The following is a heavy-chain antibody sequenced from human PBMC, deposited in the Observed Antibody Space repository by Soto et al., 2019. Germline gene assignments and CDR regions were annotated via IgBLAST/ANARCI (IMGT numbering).Heavy chain of an antibody. D-gene: IGHD2-2*01. Sequence: SLRLSCAASGFTFSRYSLNWVRQAPGRGLEWVSSISSSSSYIYYADSVKGRFTISRDNAKNSLYLQMNSLRTEDTAVYYCAREEIYCSSTRCFDYYGLDVWGQGTTVTVSS. V-gene: IGHV3-21*01. CDR3: AREEIYCSSTRCFDYYGLDV. CDR2: ISSSSSYI. CDR1: GFTFSRYS. J-gene: IGHJ6*02.